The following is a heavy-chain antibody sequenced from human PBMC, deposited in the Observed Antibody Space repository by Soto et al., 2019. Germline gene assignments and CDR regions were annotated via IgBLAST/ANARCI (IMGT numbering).Heavy chain of an antibody. CDR3: AGTRRIAVAY. D-gene: IGHD6-19*01. J-gene: IGHJ4*02. CDR1: GGSISSSNW. CDR2: IYHSGST. Sequence: QVQLQESGPGLVKPSGTLSLTCAVSGGSISSSNWWSWVRQPPGKGLEWIGEIYHSGSTNYNPSLKSRVTIAVDQCKHQFSLKLSSVTAADTAVYDCAGTRRIAVAYWGQGTLVTVSS. V-gene: IGHV4-4*02.